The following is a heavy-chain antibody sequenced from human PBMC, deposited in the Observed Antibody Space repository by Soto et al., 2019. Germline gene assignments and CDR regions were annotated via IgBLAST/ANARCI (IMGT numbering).Heavy chain of an antibody. CDR3: ARELYYDSSGYIG. Sequence: GGSLRLSCAASGFSFSSYDMNWVRQAPGKGLEWVSYISSSGSTIYYADSEKGRFTISRDNAKNSLYLQMNSLRAEDTAVYYCARELYYDSSGYIGWGQGTLVTVSS. CDR2: ISSSGSTI. J-gene: IGHJ4*02. CDR1: GFSFSSYD. V-gene: IGHV3-48*03. D-gene: IGHD3-22*01.